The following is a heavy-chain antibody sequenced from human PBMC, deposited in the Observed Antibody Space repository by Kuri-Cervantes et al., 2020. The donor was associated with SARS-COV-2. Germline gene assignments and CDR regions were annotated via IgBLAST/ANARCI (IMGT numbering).Heavy chain of an antibody. CDR1: GFTFSSYG. Sequence: GGSLRLSCAASGFTFSSYGMHWVRQAPGKGLEWVAVIWYDGSNKYYADSVKGRFTISRDNPRNSLYLQMSSLTAEDTAVYYCARRQGRQAIRFDQWGQGTLVTVSS. CDR2: IWYDGSNK. V-gene: IGHV3-33*01. D-gene: IGHD3-9*01. J-gene: IGHJ5*02. CDR3: ARRQGRQAIRFDQ.